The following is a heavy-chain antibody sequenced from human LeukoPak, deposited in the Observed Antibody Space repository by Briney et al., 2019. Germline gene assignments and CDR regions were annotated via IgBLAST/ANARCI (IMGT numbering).Heavy chain of an antibody. V-gene: IGHV3-66*01. CDR3: ARAVAASGKSRFDP. Sequence: GGSLRLSCAASGFTFSSYAMSWVRQAPGKGLEWVSIIYSGGSTFYADSVKGRFTISRDNSKNTLYLQMNSLGAEDTAVYYCARAVAASGKSRFDPWGQGSLVIVSS. CDR1: GFTFSSYA. D-gene: IGHD6-13*01. CDR2: IYSGGST. J-gene: IGHJ5*02.